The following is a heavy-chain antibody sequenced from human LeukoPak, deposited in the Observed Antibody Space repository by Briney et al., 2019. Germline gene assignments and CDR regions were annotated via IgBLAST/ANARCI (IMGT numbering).Heavy chain of an antibody. CDR3: ARSSRITMIVVVSGAFDI. Sequence: SETLSLTCTVSGGSISSSSYYWGWIRQPPGKGLEWIGSIYYSGSTYYNPSLKSRVTISVDTSKNQFSLKLSSVTAADTAVYYCARSSRITMIVVVSGAFDIWGQGTMVTVSS. CDR1: GGSISSSSYY. CDR2: IYYSGST. V-gene: IGHV4-39*01. D-gene: IGHD3-22*01. J-gene: IGHJ3*02.